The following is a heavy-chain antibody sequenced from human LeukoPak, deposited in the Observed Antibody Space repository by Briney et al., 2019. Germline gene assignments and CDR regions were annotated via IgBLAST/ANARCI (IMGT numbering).Heavy chain of an antibody. J-gene: IGHJ4*02. D-gene: IGHD3-10*01. V-gene: IGHV1-2*06. CDR1: GYTFTGYY. Sequence: ASVKVSYKASGYTFTGYYMHWVRQAPGQGLEWMGRINPNSGGTNYAQKFQGRVTMTRDTSISTAYMELSRLRSDDTAVYYCARYYGSGSYRADYWGQGTLVTVSS. CDR2: INPNSGGT. CDR3: ARYYGSGSYRADY.